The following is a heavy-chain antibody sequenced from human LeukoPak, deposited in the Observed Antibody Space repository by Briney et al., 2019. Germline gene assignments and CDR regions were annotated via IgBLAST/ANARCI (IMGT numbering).Heavy chain of an antibody. Sequence: PGGSLRLSCAASGFTFSDYYTSWIRQAPGKGLERVSYISSSSSYTNYADSVKGRFTISRDNAKNSLYLQMNSLRAEDTAVYYCARDRPHSGSGSYYFDYWGQGTLVTVSS. CDR2: ISSSSSYT. CDR3: ARDRPHSGSGSYYFDY. CDR1: GFTFSDYY. D-gene: IGHD6-19*01. V-gene: IGHV3-11*06. J-gene: IGHJ4*02.